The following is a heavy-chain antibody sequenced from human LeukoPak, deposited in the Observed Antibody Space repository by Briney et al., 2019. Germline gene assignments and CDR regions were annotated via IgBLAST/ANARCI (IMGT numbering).Heavy chain of an antibody. CDR1: GYTFTGYY. D-gene: IGHD3-22*01. Sequence: ASVKVSCKASGYTFTGYYMHWVRQAPGRGLEWMGWINPNSGGTNYAQKFQGRVTMTRDTSISTAYMELSRLRSDDTAVYYCARESPYYYDSSGYWDYWGQGTLVTVSS. CDR2: INPNSGGT. V-gene: IGHV1-2*02. CDR3: ARESPYYYDSSGYWDY. J-gene: IGHJ4*02.